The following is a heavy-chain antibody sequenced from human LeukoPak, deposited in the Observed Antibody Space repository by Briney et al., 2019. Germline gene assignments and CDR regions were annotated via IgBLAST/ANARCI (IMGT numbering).Heavy chain of an antibody. Sequence: GGSLRLSCAASGFTFSSYGMHWVRQAPGKGLEWVAVIWYDGSNKYYADSVKGRFTISRDNSKNTLYLQMNSLRAEDTAVYYCAKVHDYGDYSIDYWGQGTLVTVSS. V-gene: IGHV3-33*06. CDR2: IWYDGSNK. D-gene: IGHD4-17*01. J-gene: IGHJ4*02. CDR1: GFTFSSYG. CDR3: AKVHDYGDYSIDY.